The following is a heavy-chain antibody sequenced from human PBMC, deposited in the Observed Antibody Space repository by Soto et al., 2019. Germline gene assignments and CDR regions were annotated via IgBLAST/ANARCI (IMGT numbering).Heavy chain of an antibody. D-gene: IGHD1-1*01. Sequence: GGSLRLSCAASGFTFDDYTMHWVRQAPGKGLEWVSLISWDGGSTYYADSVKGRFTISRDNSKNSLYLQMNSLRTEDTALYYCAKGYRDYYYYGMDVWGQGTTVTVSS. CDR3: AKGYRDYYYYGMDV. CDR1: GFTFDDYT. J-gene: IGHJ6*02. CDR2: ISWDGGST. V-gene: IGHV3-43*01.